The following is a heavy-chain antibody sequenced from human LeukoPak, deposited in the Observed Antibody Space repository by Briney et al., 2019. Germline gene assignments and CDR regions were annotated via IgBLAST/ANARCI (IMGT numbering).Heavy chain of an antibody. Sequence: SGPTLVNPPAPLTLTCTVSGFSLRTARMGVSWIHHPPVKALEWLAHIFSNDEKSYSTPLKSRLTISKDTSKSQVVLTMTNMDPVDTATYYCARQYYYDSSGYRFENYFDYWGQGTLVTVSS. J-gene: IGHJ4*02. CDR1: GFSLRTARMG. D-gene: IGHD3-22*01. CDR3: ARQYYYDSSGYRFENYFDY. V-gene: IGHV2-26*01. CDR2: IFSNDEK.